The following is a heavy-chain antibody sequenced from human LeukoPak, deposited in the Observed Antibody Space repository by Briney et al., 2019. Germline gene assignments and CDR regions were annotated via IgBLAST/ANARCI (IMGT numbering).Heavy chain of an antibody. CDR3: AKVLIAAAGPLDY. CDR1: GFTFSGYG. D-gene: IGHD6-13*01. CDR2: IWYDGSDK. V-gene: IGHV3-33*06. J-gene: IGHJ4*02. Sequence: PGRSLRLSCAASGFTFSGYGMHWVRQAPGKGLEWVAVIWYDGSDKYYADSVKGRFTISRDNSKNTLYLQMNSLRAEDTAVYYCAKVLIAAAGPLDYWGQGTLVTVSS.